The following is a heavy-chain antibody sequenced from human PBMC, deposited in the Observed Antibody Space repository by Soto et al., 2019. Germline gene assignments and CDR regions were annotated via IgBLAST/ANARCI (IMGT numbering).Heavy chain of an antibody. Sequence: GGSRRLSCAASGFTFSSYAMHWVRHAPGKGLEWVAVISYDGSNKYYADSVKGRFTISRDNSKNTLYLQMNSLRAEDTAVYYCAREWLPDYFDYWGQGTLVTVSS. D-gene: IGHD5-18*01. CDR1: GFTFSSYA. CDR2: ISYDGSNK. J-gene: IGHJ4*02. CDR3: AREWLPDYFDY. V-gene: IGHV3-30-3*01.